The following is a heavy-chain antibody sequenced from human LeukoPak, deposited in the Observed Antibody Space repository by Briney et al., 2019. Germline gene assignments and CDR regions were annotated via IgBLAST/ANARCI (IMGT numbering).Heavy chain of an antibody. J-gene: IGHJ6*03. CDR3: ARERQGYYDFWSAYYYYYMDV. V-gene: IGHV7-4-1*02. CDR1: GYTFTSYA. D-gene: IGHD3-3*01. CDR2: INTNTGNP. Sequence: HGASVKVSCKASGYTFTSYAMNWVRQAPGQGLEWMGWINTNTGNPTYAQGFTGRFVFSLDTPVSTAYLQISSLKAEDTAVYYCARERQGYYDFWSAYYYYYMDVWGKGTTVTVSS.